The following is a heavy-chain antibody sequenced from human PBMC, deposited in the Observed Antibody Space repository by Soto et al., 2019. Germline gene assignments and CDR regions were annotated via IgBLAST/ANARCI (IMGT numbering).Heavy chain of an antibody. CDR3: ARIPVGIAAAGTHFDY. J-gene: IGHJ4*02. CDR2: ISSSTGYT. D-gene: IGHD6-13*01. Sequence: PGGSLRLSCAASGFTFSDYYMSWIRQAPGKGLEWVSYISSSTGYTNYADSVKGRFTISRDNAENLLYLHINGLRAEDTAVYYCARIPVGIAAAGTHFDYWGQGTLVTVSS. V-gene: IGHV3-11*03. CDR1: GFTFSDYY.